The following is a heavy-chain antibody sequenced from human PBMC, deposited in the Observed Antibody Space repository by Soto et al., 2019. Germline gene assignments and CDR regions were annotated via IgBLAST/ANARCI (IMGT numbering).Heavy chain of an antibody. CDR2: IYSGGGI. CDR3: ARGRPFDY. J-gene: IGHJ4*02. Sequence: EVQLVESGGGLIQPGGSLRLSCAASGFAVSSHYMSWVRQAPGKGLEWVSVIYSGGGIYYADSVKGRFTSSRDNSKNTLYLQMNSLSAEDTGLYYCARGRPFDYWGQGTLVTFSS. CDR1: GFAVSSHY. V-gene: IGHV3-53*01.